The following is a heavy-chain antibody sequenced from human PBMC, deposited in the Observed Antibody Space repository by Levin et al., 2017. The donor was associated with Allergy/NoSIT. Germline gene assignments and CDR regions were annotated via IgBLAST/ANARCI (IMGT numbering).Heavy chain of an antibody. CDR3: ARSLRLRGFDY. CDR2: INHSGST. J-gene: IGHJ4*02. D-gene: IGHD3-10*01. Sequence: SETLSLTCAVYGGSFSGYYWSWIRQSPGKGLEWIGEINHSGSTNCNPSLKSRVTISVDTSKNQFSLKLSSVTAADTAVYYCARSLRLRGFDYWGQGTLVTVSS. V-gene: IGHV4-34*01. CDR1: GGSFSGYY.